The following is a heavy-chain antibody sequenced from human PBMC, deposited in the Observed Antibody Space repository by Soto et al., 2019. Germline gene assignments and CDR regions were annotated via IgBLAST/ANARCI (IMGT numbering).Heavy chain of an antibody. CDR3: ARGGSFLLSPLDP. CDR2: INPDTGDT. Sequence: ASVKVSCKASGYTSSDYYIYWLRQSPGQGLECMGWINPDTGDTNYAQKFQGRVTMTRDTSITTAYLELNSLTTDDTALYFCARGGSFLLSPLDPWGQGTLVTVSS. D-gene: IGHD3-3*01. V-gene: IGHV1-2*02. J-gene: IGHJ5*02. CDR1: GYTSSDYY.